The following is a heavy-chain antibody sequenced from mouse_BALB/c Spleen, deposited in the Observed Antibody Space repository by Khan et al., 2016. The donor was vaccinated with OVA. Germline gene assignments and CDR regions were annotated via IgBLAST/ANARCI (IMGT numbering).Heavy chain of an antibody. CDR1: GYSITSDYA. CDR3: ARSVTITTVVATDFDY. J-gene: IGHJ2*01. Sequence: EVQLQESGPGLVKPSQSLSLTCTVTGYSITSDYAWNWIRQFPGNKLEWVGYISYSGRTSYNPSLKSRISLTRDTSKNQFFLQLSSVTTEDTATDYCARSVTITTVVATDFDYWGQGTTLTVSS. CDR2: ISYSGRT. D-gene: IGHD1-1*01. V-gene: IGHV3-2*02.